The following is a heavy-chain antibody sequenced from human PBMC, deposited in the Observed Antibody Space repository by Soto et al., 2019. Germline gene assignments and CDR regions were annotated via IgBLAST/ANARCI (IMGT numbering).Heavy chain of an antibody. V-gene: IGHV1-3*01. CDR2: INAGNGNT. D-gene: IGHD3-22*01. Sequence: GASVKVSCKASGYTFTSYAMHWVRQAPGQRLEWMGWINAGNGNTKYSQKFQGRVTITRDTSASTAYMELSSLRSEDTAVYYCARVLYYYDSSAMMGYWGQGTLVTVSS. CDR3: ARVLYYYDSSAMMGY. J-gene: IGHJ4*02. CDR1: GYTFTSYA.